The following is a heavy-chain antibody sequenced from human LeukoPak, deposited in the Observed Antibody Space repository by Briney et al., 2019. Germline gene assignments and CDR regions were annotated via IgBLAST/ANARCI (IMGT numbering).Heavy chain of an antibody. CDR2: IIPILGIA. V-gene: IGHV1-69*04. CDR3: ARGSGDCYTY. CDR1: GGTFSSYA. D-gene: IGHD2-21*02. J-gene: IGHJ4*02. Sequence: SVKVSCKASGGTFSSYAISWVRQAPGQGLEWMGRIIPILGIANYAQQFQGRVTITADKSTSTAYMELSSLRSEDTAVYYCARGSGDCYTYWGQGTLVTVSS.